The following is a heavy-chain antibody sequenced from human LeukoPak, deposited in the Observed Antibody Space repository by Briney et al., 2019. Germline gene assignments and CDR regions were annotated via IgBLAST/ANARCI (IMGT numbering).Heavy chain of an antibody. Sequence: SETLSLTCTVSGGSISSSSYYWGWIRQPPGKGLEWIVSIYYSGSTYYNPSLKSRVTISVDTSKNQFSLKLSSVTAADTAVYYCARQGAGYCSSTSCYSRFDYWGQGTLVTVSS. V-gene: IGHV4-39*01. D-gene: IGHD2-2*01. CDR1: GGSISSSSYY. J-gene: IGHJ4*02. CDR3: ARQGAGYCSSTSCYSRFDY. CDR2: IYYSGST.